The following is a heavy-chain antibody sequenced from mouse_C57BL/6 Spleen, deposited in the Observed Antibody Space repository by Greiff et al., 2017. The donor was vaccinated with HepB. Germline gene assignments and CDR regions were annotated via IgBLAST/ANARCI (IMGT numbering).Heavy chain of an antibody. CDR1: GYTFTSYW. Sequence: VQLQQSGAELVMPGASVKLSCKASGYTFTSYWMHWVKQRPGQGLEWIGEIDPSDSYTNYNQKFKGKSTLTVDKSSSTAYMQLSSLTSEDSAVYYCARSEYGNYFDYWGQGTTLTVSS. CDR2: IDPSDSYT. J-gene: IGHJ2*01. CDR3: ARSEYGNYFDY. V-gene: IGHV1-69*01. D-gene: IGHD2-10*02.